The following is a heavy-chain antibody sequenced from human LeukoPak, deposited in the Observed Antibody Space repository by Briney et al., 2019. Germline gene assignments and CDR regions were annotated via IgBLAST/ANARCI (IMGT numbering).Heavy chain of an antibody. J-gene: IGHJ3*02. Sequence: SETLSLTCTVSGGSISGGDYHWSWIRRPPWKGLEWIGYIYYSGSTYYNPSLKSRVTISVDTSKNQFSLKLSSVTAADTAVYYCARDPAYDYVWGSPTGVDIWGQGTMVTVSS. V-gene: IGHV4-30-4*08. CDR2: IYYSGST. D-gene: IGHD3-16*01. CDR3: ARDPAYDYVWGSPTGVDI. CDR1: GGSISGGDYH.